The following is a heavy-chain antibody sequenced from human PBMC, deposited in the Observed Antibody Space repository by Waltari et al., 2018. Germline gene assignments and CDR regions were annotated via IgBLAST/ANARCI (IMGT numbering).Heavy chain of an antibody. CDR3: ARGRMITFGGVIVDY. D-gene: IGHD3-16*02. V-gene: IGHV4-34*01. J-gene: IGHJ4*02. Sequence: QVQLQQWGAGLLKPSETLSLTCAVYGGSFSGYYWSWIRQPPGKGLEWIGEINHSGSTNYNPSLKSRVTIAVDTSKNQFSLKLSSVTAADTAVYYCARGRMITFGGVIVDYWGQGTLVTVSS. CDR2: INHSGST. CDR1: GGSFSGYY.